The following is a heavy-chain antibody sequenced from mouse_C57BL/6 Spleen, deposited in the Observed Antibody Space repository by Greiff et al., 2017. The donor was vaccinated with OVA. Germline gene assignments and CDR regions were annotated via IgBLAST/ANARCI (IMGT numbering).Heavy chain of an antibody. Sequence: QVQLKQPGAELVMPGASVKLSCKASGYTFTSYWMHWVKQRPGQGLEWIGEIDPSDSYTNYNQKFKGKSTLTVDKSSSTAYMQLSSLTSEDAAVYYCARYYGSSYVDYWGQGTTLTVSS. J-gene: IGHJ2*01. CDR1: GYTFTSYW. CDR2: IDPSDSYT. D-gene: IGHD1-1*01. V-gene: IGHV1-69*01. CDR3: ARYYGSSYVDY.